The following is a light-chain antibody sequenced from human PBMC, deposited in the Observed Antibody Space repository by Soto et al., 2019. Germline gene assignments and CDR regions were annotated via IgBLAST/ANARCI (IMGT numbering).Light chain of an antibody. Sequence: DFQMTQSPSSLSASVGDRVTITCRASQSISSYLNWYQQKPGKAPKLLIYAASSLQSGVPSRFSGSGSGTAFTLTISSLQTEDFATYYCQQTYSSLYTFGQGTELEIK. CDR2: AAS. V-gene: IGKV1-39*01. CDR3: QQTYSSLYT. J-gene: IGKJ2*01. CDR1: QSISSY.